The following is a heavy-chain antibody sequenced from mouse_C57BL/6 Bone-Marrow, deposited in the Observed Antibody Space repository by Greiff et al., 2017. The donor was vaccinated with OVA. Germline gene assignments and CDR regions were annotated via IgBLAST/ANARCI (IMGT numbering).Heavy chain of an antibody. CDR3: ARGGYYAWFAY. V-gene: IGHV1-69*01. Sequence: QVQLQQSGAELVMPGASVKLSCKASGYTFTSYGMHWVKQRPGQGLEWIGEIDPSGSNTYYNEKFKGKSTLTADKSSSTASMQLSSLTSEDSAVYCCARGGYYAWFAYWGQGTLVTVSA. D-gene: IGHD2-3*01. CDR2: IDPSGSNT. J-gene: IGHJ3*01. CDR1: GYTFTSYG.